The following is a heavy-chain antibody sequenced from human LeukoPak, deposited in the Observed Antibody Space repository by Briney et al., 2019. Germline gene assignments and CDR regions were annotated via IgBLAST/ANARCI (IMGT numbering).Heavy chain of an antibody. CDR2: FDPEDGET. Sequence: ASVKVSCKVSGYTLTELSMHWVRQAPGKGLEWMGGFDPEDGETIYAQKFQGRVTMTEDTSTDIAYMELSSLRSEDTAVYYCATASLVTTIRYWYFDLWGRGTLVTVSS. D-gene: IGHD4-11*01. CDR3: ATASLVTTIRYWYFDL. CDR1: GYTLTELS. J-gene: IGHJ2*01. V-gene: IGHV1-24*01.